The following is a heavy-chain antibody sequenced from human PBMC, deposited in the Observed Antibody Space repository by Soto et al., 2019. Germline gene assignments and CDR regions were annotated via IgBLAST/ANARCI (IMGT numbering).Heavy chain of an antibody. CDR3: ARDLGFDTLTGYSYYYYYALDV. CDR2: INVANGNT. D-gene: IGHD3-9*01. CDR1: GYTFTYNA. J-gene: IGHJ6*02. V-gene: IGHV1-3*01. Sequence: ASVKVSCKASGYTFTYNAIHWVRQAPGQSPESLGWINVANGNTEYSRKFQGRVTLTGDASADTAYMELSSLRSEDTAVYFCARDLGFDTLTGYSYYYYYALDVWGQGTTVTVSS.